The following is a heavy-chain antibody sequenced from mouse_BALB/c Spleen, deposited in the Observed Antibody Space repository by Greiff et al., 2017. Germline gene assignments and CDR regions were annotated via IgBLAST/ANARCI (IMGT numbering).Heavy chain of an antibody. J-gene: IGHJ4*01. V-gene: IGHV5-4*02. D-gene: IGHD2-1*01. Sequence: EVKLVESGGGLVKPGGSLKLSCAASGFTFSDYYMYWVRQTPEKRLEWVATISDGGSYTYCPDSVKGRFTISRDNAKNNLYLQMSSLKSEDTAMYYCARVYGNYAMDYWGQGTSVTVSS. CDR3: ARVYGNYAMDY. CDR2: ISDGGSYT. CDR1: GFTFSDYY.